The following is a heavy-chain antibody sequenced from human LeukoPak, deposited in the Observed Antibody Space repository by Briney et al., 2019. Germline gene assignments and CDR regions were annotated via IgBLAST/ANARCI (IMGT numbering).Heavy chain of an antibody. D-gene: IGHD6-13*01. CDR1: GGSISSSSYY. V-gene: IGHV4-39*07. CDR3: ARNGEQQLVDRLFDNYYGMDV. J-gene: IGHJ6*02. CDR2: IYYSGST. Sequence: SETLSLTCTVSGGSISSSSYYWGWIRQPPGKGLEWIGSIYYSGSTYYNPSLKSRVTISVDTSKNQFSLKLSSVTAADTAVYYCARNGEQQLVDRLFDNYYGMDVWGQGTTVTVSS.